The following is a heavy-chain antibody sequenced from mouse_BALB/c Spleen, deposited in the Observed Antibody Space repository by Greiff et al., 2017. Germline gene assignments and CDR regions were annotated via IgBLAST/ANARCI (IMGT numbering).Heavy chain of an antibody. CDR1: GFTFSSYA. Sequence: EVKVVESGGGLVKPGGSLKLSCAASGFTFSSYAMSWVRQTPEKRLEWVASISSGGSTYYPDSVKGRFTISRDNARNILYLQMSSLRSEDTAMYYCARRTLFITTGYAMDYWGQGTSVTVSS. J-gene: IGHJ4*01. CDR2: ISSGGST. V-gene: IGHV5-6-5*01. D-gene: IGHD1-2*01. CDR3: ARRTLFITTGYAMDY.